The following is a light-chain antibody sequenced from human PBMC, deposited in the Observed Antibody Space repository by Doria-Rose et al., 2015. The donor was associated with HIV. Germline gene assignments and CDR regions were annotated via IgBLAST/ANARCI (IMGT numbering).Light chain of an antibody. CDR2: DGS. Sequence: EIVLTQSPGTLPLSPGERATLSCRASQSFSSTYIAWYQQNPGQAPGLLIYDGSTTATGIPDRFSASGSRTDFTLTINRLEPEDFALYYCHQYGTSWTFGQGTKVEI. CDR1: QSFSSTY. CDR3: HQYGTSWT. J-gene: IGKJ1*01. V-gene: IGKV3-20*01.